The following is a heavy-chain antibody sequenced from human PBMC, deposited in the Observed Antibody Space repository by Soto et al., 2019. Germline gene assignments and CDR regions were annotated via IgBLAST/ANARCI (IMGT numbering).Heavy chain of an antibody. D-gene: IGHD3-3*01. V-gene: IGHV3-23*01. CDR2: ISGSGGST. J-gene: IGHJ4*02. CDR1: GFTFSSYA. CDR3: AKSAKREYYDFWSGYYMGGGFDY. Sequence: EVQLLESGGGLVQPGGSLRLSCAASGFTFSSYAMSWVRQAPGKGLEWVSAISGSGGSTYYADSVKGRFTISRDNSKNTLYLQMNRLRAENTAVYYCAKSAKREYYDFWSGYYMGGGFDYWGQGTLVTVSS.